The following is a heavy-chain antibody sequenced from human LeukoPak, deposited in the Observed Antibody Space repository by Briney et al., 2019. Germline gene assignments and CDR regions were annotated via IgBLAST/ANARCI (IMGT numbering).Heavy chain of an antibody. V-gene: IGHV1-2*02. CDR2: INTNSGGT. J-gene: IGHJ4*02. D-gene: IGHD3-10*01. Sequence: ASVKVSCKASVYTFTGYYMHSVRQSPGQGLEWMGWINTNSGGTNYAQKFQGRVTMTRDTSISTAYMELSRLRSDDTAVYYCARVLRGVFDYWGQGTLVTVSS. CDR3: ARVLRGVFDY. CDR1: VYTFTGYY.